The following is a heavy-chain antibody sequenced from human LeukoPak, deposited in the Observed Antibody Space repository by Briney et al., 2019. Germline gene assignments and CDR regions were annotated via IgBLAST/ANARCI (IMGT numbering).Heavy chain of an antibody. CDR2: IPYDGSNK. D-gene: IGHD3-10*02. Sequence: GGSLRLSCAASGFTFSTYGMHWVRQAPGKGLEWVTFIPYDGSNKYYADSVKGRFTISRDNSKNTLYLQMNSLRAEDTAVYYCAELGITMIGGVWGKGTTVTISS. CDR3: AELGITMIGGV. J-gene: IGHJ6*04. CDR1: GFTFSTYG. V-gene: IGHV3-30*02.